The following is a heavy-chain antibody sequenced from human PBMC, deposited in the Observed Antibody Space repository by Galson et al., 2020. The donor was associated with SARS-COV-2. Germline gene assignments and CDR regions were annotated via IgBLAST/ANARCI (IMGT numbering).Heavy chain of an antibody. J-gene: IGHJ1*01. CDR2: IYYSGST. Sequence: ASETLSLTCTVSGGSISSGGYYWSWIRQHPGKGLEWIGYIYYSGSTYYNPSLKSRVTISVDTSKNQFSLKLSSVTAADTAVYYCARARIAVAGTDFQHWGQGTLVTVSS. V-gene: IGHV4-31*03. CDR3: ARARIAVAGTDFQH. D-gene: IGHD6-19*01. CDR1: GGSISSGGYY.